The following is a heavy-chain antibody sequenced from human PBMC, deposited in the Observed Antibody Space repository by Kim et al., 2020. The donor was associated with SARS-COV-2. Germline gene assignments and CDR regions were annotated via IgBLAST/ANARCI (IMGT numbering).Heavy chain of an antibody. D-gene: IGHD6-13*01. V-gene: IGHV4-39*01. Sequence: PSLKSRVTISVETYENQFSLKLCSVTAADTAVYYCASSSPRYSSPGQLDYWGQGTLVTVSS. CDR3: ASSSPRYSSPGQLDY. J-gene: IGHJ4*02.